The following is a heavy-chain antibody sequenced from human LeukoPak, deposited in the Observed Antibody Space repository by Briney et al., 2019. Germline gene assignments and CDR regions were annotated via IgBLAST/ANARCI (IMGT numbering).Heavy chain of an antibody. CDR2: ISAYNGNT. D-gene: IGHD3-10*01. CDR1: GYTFTSYG. V-gene: IGHV1-18*01. J-gene: IGHJ6*03. Sequence: GASVKVSCKASGYTFTSYGISWVRQAPGQGLEWMGWISAYNGNTNYAQKLQGRVTMTTDTSTSTAYMELRSLRSDDTAVYYCARRLTGFGELSSYYYMDVWGKGTTVTISS. CDR3: ARRLTGFGELSSYYYMDV.